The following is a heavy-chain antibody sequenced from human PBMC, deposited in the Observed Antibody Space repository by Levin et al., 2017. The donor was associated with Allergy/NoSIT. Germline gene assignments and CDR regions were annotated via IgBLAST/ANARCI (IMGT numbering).Heavy chain of an antibody. CDR1: GFTFSDAW. CDR3: TTLTRAWYGVDY. J-gene: IGHJ4*02. CDR2: IKSKADGGTT. V-gene: IGHV3-15*01. Sequence: GGSLRLSCAASGFTFSDAWMSWVRQAPGKGLEWVGRIKSKADGGTTDYAAPVKGRFSLSRDDSKNTLYLQMNSLKTEDTAVYYCTTLTRAWYGVDYWGQGTLVTVSS. D-gene: IGHD3-10*01.